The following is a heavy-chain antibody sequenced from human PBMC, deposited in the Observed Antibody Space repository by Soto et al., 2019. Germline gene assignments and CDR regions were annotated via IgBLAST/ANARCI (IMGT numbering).Heavy chain of an antibody. CDR2: INPNSGGT. CDR3: ARDLGYCSSTSCYPRNLYYYMDV. V-gene: IGHV1-2*04. J-gene: IGHJ6*03. CDR1: GYTFTGYY. Sequence: QVQLVQSGAEVKKPGASVKVSCKASGYTFTGYYMHWVRQAPGQGLEWMGWINPNSGGTNYAQKFQGWVTMTRDTSISTAYMELSRLRSDDTAVYYCARDLGYCSSTSCYPRNLYYYMDVWGKGTTVTVSS. D-gene: IGHD2-2*01.